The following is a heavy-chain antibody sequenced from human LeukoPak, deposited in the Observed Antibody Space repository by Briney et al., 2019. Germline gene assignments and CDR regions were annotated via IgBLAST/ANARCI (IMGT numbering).Heavy chain of an antibody. CDR1: GFTFNTYS. CDR2: ISSSSSYI. V-gene: IGHV3-21*01. Sequence: GGSLRLSCAASGFTFNTYSMNWVRQAPGKGLEWVSSISSSSSYIYYADSLKGRFTISRDNAKNSLYLQVNSLRAEDTAVYYCARGSDDDYWGQGILVTVSS. J-gene: IGHJ4*02. CDR3: ARGSDDDY.